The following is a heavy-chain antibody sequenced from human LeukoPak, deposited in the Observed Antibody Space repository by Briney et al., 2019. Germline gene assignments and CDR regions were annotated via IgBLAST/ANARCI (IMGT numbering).Heavy chain of an antibody. J-gene: IGHJ6*02. CDR1: GGSFSGYY. CDR3: ARGSPVALEWLSIYYYYGMDV. V-gene: IGHV4-34*01. Sequence: SETLSLTCAVYGGSFSGYYWSWIRQPPGEGVEWSGEINDSGSTNYNPSLKSRVTISVDTSKTQFSLKLSSVTAADTAVYYCARGSPVALEWLSIYYYYGMDVWGQGTTVTVPS. CDR2: INDSGST. D-gene: IGHD3-3*01.